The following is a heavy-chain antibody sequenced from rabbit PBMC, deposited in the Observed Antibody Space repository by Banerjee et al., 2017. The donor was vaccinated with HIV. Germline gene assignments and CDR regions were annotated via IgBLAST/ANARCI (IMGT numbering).Heavy chain of an antibody. CDR1: GFSFSSSDY. D-gene: IGHD1-1*01. J-gene: IGHJ4*01. CDR2: IAGSSGGFT. CDR3: TRDDGSGHYIDGYFNL. Sequence: QSLEESGGDLVKPGASLTLTCTASGFSFSSSDYMCWVRQAPGKGLEWIACIAGSSGGFTYSATWAKGRFTCSKTSSTTVTLQVTSLTAADTATYFCTRDDGSGHYIDGYFNLWGPGTLVTVS. V-gene: IGHV1S40*01.